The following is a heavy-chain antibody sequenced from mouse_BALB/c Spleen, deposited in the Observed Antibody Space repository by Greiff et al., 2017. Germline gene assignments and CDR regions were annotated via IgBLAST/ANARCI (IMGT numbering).Heavy chain of an antibody. CDR1: GYTFSSYW. CDR2: ILPGSGST. D-gene: IGHD2-1*01. V-gene: IGHV1-9*01. J-gene: IGHJ3*01. Sequence: VQLVESGAELMKPGASVKISCKATGYTFSSYWIEWVKQRPGHGLEWIGEILPGSGSTNYNEKFKGKATFTADTSSNTAYMQLSSLTSEDSAVYYCARRSYGNYDAYWGQGTLVTVSA. CDR3: ARRSYGNYDAY.